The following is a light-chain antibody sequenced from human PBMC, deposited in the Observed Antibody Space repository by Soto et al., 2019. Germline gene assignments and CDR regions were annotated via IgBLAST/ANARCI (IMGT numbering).Light chain of an antibody. CDR3: QQLQSSPIT. J-gene: IGKJ4*01. CDR2: AAS. CDR1: QGITSY. V-gene: IGKV1-9*01. Sequence: IQLTQSPSSLSASVGDRVTLTCRASQGITSYLAWYQQKPGKAPKLLIYAASTLQSGVPSRFSGSASGTDFPLTISILQEEDAATYCCQQLQSSPITFGGGTKVEIK.